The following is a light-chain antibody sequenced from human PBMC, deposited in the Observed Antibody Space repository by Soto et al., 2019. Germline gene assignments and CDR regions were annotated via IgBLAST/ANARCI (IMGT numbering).Light chain of an antibody. Sequence: QSALTQPPSASGTPGQRVIISCSGSSSNIGRDTVNWYRQFPGTAPKLLIYSNNQRPSGVPDRFSGSKSGTSASLAISGLQSEDEADYYCAVWDDSLNGLWVFGGGTQLTVL. V-gene: IGLV1-44*01. CDR1: SSNIGRDT. J-gene: IGLJ3*02. CDR3: AVWDDSLNGLWV. CDR2: SNN.